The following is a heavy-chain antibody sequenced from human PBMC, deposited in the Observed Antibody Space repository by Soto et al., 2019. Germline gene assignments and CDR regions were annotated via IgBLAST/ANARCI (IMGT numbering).Heavy chain of an antibody. CDR2: ISPYTGNT. D-gene: IGHD3-16*01. Sequence: QVQLVQSGDEVKKPGASVKVSCKASGYIFVNYGIARVRQAPGQGLEWMGWISPYTGNTHSATKVQGRLTMTTETSTRTAYMDLGSLTSDDTAVYYCVMVDNYVTPTPQDVWGQGTTVTVSS. V-gene: IGHV1-18*01. CDR1: GYIFVNYG. CDR3: VMVDNYVTPTPQDV. J-gene: IGHJ6*02.